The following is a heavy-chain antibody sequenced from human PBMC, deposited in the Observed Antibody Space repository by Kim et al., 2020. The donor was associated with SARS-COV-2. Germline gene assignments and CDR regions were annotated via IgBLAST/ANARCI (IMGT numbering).Heavy chain of an antibody. V-gene: IGHV3-13*01. J-gene: IGHJ3*02. CDR3: ARGGYSSGWYGTWGDAFDI. Sequence: GGSLRLSCAASGFTFSSYDMHWVRQATGKGLEWVSAIGTAGDTYYPGSVKGRFTISRENAKNSLYLQMNSLRAGDTAVYYCARGGYSSGWYGTWGDAFDIWGQGTMVTVSS. CDR2: IGTAGDT. CDR1: GFTFSSYD. D-gene: IGHD6-19*01.